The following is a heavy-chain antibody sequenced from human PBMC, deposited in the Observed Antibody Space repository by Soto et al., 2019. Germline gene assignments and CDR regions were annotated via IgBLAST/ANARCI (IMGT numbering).Heavy chain of an antibody. V-gene: IGHV1-69*01. D-gene: IGHD3-10*01. Sequence: QVQLVQSGAEVKKPGSSVKVSCKASGGTFSSYAISWGRQAPGQGLEWMGGIIPIFGTANYAQKVQGRVTITADESTSTAYMELSSLRSEDTAVYYCARGGGPMVRGVITPFFDYWGQGTLVTVSS. CDR2: IIPIFGTA. CDR3: ARGGGPMVRGVITPFFDY. J-gene: IGHJ4*02. CDR1: GGTFSSYA.